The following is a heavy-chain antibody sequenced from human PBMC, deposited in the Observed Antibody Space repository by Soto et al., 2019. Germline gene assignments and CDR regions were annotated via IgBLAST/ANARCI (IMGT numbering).Heavy chain of an antibody. J-gene: IGHJ4*02. CDR1: GFTFSSYW. V-gene: IGHV3-7*03. Sequence: GGSLRLSCAASGFTFSSYWMSWVRQAPGKGLEWVASIKQDGSEKYYVASVKGRFTISRDNAMNSLYLQMNSLRAEDTAVYYCARDPPPFSDCFDYWGQGTLVTVSS. CDR3: ARDPPPFSDCFDY. CDR2: IKQDGSEK.